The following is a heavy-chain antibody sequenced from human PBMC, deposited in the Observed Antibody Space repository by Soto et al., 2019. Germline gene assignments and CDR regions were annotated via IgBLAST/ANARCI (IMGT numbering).Heavy chain of an antibody. Sequence: GASVKVSCKASGFTFTSSAVQWVRQARGQSLEGVGWIVVGSGNTNYAQKFQERVTITRDMSTSTAYMELSSLRSEDTAVYYCAADHYYGSGSYLSYYYYGMDVWGQGTTVTVSS. J-gene: IGHJ6*02. CDR3: AADHYYGSGSYLSYYYYGMDV. CDR1: GFTFTSSA. V-gene: IGHV1-58*01. D-gene: IGHD3-10*01. CDR2: IVVGSGNT.